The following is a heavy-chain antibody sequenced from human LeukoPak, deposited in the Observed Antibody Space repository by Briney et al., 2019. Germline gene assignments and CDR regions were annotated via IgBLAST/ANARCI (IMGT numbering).Heavy chain of an antibody. V-gene: IGHV4-34*01. CDR3: ARFQSRYSSGWRYFDY. Sequence: SETLSLTCAVYGGSFSGYYWSWIRQPPGKGLEWIGGINHSGSTNYNPSLKSRVTISVDTSRNQFSLKLSSVTAADTAVYYCARFQSRYSSGWRYFDYWGQGTLVTVSS. CDR2: INHSGST. J-gene: IGHJ4*02. CDR1: GGSFSGYY. D-gene: IGHD6-19*01.